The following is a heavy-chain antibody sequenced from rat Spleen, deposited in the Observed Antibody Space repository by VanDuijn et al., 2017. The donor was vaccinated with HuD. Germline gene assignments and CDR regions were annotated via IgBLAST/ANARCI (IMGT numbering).Heavy chain of an antibody. CDR1: GFTFTDYN. Sequence: EVQLVESGGGLVQPGRSLKLSCAASGFTFTDYNMAWIRQAPKKGLEWVATISPSGGSTYYRDSVKGRFTISRDNAKSTLYLQMDSLRSEDTATYYCARHRDTSHWYFDFWGPGTMVTVSS. J-gene: IGHJ1*01. CDR2: ISPSGGST. V-gene: IGHV5S23*01. D-gene: IGHD2-2*01. CDR3: ARHRDTSHWYFDF.